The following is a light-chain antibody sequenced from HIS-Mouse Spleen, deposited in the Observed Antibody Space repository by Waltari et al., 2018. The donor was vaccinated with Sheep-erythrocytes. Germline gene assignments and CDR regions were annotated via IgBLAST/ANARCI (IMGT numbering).Light chain of an antibody. CDR2: KVS. CDR1: QSLVHSDGNTY. V-gene: IGKV2-30*02. CDR3: MQGTHWPPYT. Sequence: DAVMTQSPLSLPVTLGQPASISGRASQSLVHSDGNTYLNWFQQRPGQSPRRLIYKVSNRDSVVPDRFSGSGSGTNFTLKISRVEAEDVGVYYCMQGTHWPPYTFGQGTKLEIK. J-gene: IGKJ2*01.